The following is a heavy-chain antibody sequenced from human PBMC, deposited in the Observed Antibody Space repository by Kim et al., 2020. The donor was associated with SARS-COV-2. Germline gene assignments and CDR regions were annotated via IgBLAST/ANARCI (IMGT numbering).Heavy chain of an antibody. CDR1: GLTFGDFG. CDR2: IWFDGTND. CDR3: ATEKSGYAFDY. Sequence: LSLTCAASGLTFGDFGMHWVRQAPGKGLEWVAVIWFDGTNDCYADSVKGRFTISRDDSINTLYLQMNSLRAEDTALYFCATEKSGYAFDYWGQGTLVTVSS. D-gene: IGHD3-3*01. J-gene: IGHJ4*02. V-gene: IGHV3-33*01.